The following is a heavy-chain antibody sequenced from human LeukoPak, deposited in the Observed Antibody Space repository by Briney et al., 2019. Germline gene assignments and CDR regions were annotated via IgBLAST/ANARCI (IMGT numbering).Heavy chain of an antibody. J-gene: IGHJ5*02. CDR3: ARGAVRATTFNP. CDR1: GGSFSGFY. Sequence: SETLSLTCAVYGGSFSGFYWSWIRQPPGKGLEWIGEINHSGSTNYNPSLKSRVTISVDTSKNQFSLKLNSVTAADTAVYYCARGAVRATTFNPWGQGTLVTVSS. CDR2: INHSGST. V-gene: IGHV4-34*01. D-gene: IGHD1-26*01.